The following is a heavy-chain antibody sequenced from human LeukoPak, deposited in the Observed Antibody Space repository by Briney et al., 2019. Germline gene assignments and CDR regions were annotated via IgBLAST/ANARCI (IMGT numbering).Heavy chain of an antibody. D-gene: IGHD2-15*01. CDR1: GFTVSGNY. J-gene: IGHJ4*02. CDR3: AGSKEARRSLFFDY. CDR2: IHSNGNT. V-gene: IGHV3-53*01. Sequence: GSLRLSCAASGFTVSGNYMSWVRQAPGKGLEWVSVIHSNGNTYYADSVKGRFTISRDNSKNTVYLQMNSLRAEDTAVYYCAGSKEARRSLFFDYWGQGALVTVSS.